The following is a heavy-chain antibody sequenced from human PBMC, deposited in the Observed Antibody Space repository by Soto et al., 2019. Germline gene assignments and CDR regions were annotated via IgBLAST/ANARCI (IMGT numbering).Heavy chain of an antibody. J-gene: IGHJ4*02. CDR1: GYTFTGYY. CDR3: ARDEAAAGIKADY. Sequence: ASVKVSCKASGYTFTGYYMHWVRQAPGQGLEWMGWINPNSGGTNYAQKFQGWVTMTRDTSISTAYMELSRLRSDDTAVYYCARDEAAAGIKADYWGQGTLVTVSS. V-gene: IGHV1-2*04. D-gene: IGHD6-13*01. CDR2: INPNSGGT.